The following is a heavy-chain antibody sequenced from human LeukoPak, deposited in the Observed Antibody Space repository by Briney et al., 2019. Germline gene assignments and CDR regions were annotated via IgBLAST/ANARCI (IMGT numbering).Heavy chain of an antibody. CDR3: AKGFYYYDSSGYGY. D-gene: IGHD3-22*01. CDR2: IQTDGSST. J-gene: IGHJ4*02. CDR1: GFTFSSYW. V-gene: IGHV3-74*01. Sequence: GGSLRLSCAASGFTFSSYWMHWVRQAPGKGLVWVSRIQTDGSSTNYADSVKGRFTISRDDAKNTLYLQMNSLRAEDTAVYYCAKGFYYYDSSGYGYWGQGTLVTVSS.